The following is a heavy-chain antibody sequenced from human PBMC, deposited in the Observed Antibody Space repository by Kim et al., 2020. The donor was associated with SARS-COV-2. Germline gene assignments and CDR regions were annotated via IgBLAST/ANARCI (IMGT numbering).Heavy chain of an antibody. D-gene: IGHD3-10*01. J-gene: IGHJ4*02. CDR3: ARPRGYYGSGNFDY. Sequence: SETLSLTCPVSGGSTSSSSYSWGWIRHPPGKGLEWIGGIFYSGTTYYNPPLKSRVTISVDTSKNQFSLKLSSVTAAATAVYYWARPRGYYGSGNFDYWGQGTLVTVSS. CDR2: IFYSGTT. CDR1: GGSTSSSSYS. V-gene: IGHV4-39*01.